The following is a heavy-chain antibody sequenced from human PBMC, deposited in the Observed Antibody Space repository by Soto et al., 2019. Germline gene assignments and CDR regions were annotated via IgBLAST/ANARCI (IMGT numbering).Heavy chain of an antibody. J-gene: IGHJ6*02. CDR1: GYTFTGYY. CDR3: ARGGIVVVVAATRGYYYGMDF. Sequence: ASVKVSCKASGYTFTGYYMHWVRQAPGQGLEWMGWINPNSGGTNYAQKFQGWVTMTRDTSISTAYMELSRLRSDDTAVYYCARGGIVVVVAATRGYYYGMDFSGQGTTVTISS. V-gene: IGHV1-2*04. CDR2: INPNSGGT. D-gene: IGHD2-15*01.